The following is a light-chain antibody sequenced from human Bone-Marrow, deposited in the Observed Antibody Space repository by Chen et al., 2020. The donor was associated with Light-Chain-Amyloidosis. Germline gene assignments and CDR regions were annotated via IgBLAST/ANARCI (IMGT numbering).Light chain of an antibody. Sequence: SYVLTQPSSVSGAPGQTATIACGGNNIGSTSVHWYQQTPGQAPLLVVYDDSVRPSGIPERLSGANAGNTATLTISRVEAGDEADYYCQVWDRSSDRPVFGGGTKLTVL. J-gene: IGLJ3*02. CDR1: NIGSTS. CDR2: DDS. CDR3: QVWDRSSDRPV. V-gene: IGLV3-21*02.